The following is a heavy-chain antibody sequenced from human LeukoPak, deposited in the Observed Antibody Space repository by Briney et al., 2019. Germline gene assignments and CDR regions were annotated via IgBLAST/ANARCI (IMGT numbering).Heavy chain of an antibody. CDR1: GFTFSSYA. V-gene: IGHV3-23*01. D-gene: IGHD3-22*01. CDR3: AKSICGYYYDSSGYCHFDY. J-gene: IGHJ4*02. CDR2: ISGSGGST. Sequence: PGGSLRLSCAASGFTFSSYAMSWVRQAPGKGLEWVSAISGSGGSTYYADSVKGRFTISRDNSKNTLYLHMNSLRAEDTAVYYCAKSICGYYYDSSGYCHFDYWGQGTLVTVSS.